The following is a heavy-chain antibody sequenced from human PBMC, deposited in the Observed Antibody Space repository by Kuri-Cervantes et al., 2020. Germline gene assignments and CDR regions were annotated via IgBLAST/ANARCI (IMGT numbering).Heavy chain of an antibody. J-gene: IGHJ4*02. CDR1: GYSINIGSY. Sequence: SQTLSLTCAVSGYSINIGSYWGWIRQSPGKGLEWIGSIYYSGSTYYNPSLKSRVTISVDTSKNQFSLKLSSVTAADTAVYYCARISGSSLDYWGQGTLVTVSS. CDR3: ARISGSSLDY. V-gene: IGHV4-38-2*01. D-gene: IGHD1-26*01. CDR2: IYYSGST.